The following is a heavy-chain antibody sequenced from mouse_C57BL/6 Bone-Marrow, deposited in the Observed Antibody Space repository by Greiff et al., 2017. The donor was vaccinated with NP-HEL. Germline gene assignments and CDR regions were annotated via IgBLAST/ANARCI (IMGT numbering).Heavy chain of an antibody. CDR3: ARDLYGSSPYYYAMDY. CDR1: GFTFSDFY. Sequence: EVKVVESGGGLVQSGRSLRLSCATSGFTFSDFYMEWVRQAPGKGLEWIAASRNKANDYTTEYSASVKGRFIVSRDTSQSILYLQMNALSAEDTAIYYCARDLYGSSPYYYAMDYWGQGTSVTVSS. V-gene: IGHV7-1*01. D-gene: IGHD1-1*01. CDR2: SRNKANDYTT. J-gene: IGHJ4*01.